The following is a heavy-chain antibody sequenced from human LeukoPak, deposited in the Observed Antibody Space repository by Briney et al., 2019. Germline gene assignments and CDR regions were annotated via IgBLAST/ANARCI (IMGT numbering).Heavy chain of an antibody. Sequence: PGTSLRPSCAASGFTFSSFGMHWVRQAPGKGLEWVAVISYDGSDKYYADSVKGRFTISRDNSKNTLYLQMNSLRAEDTGVYYCARPHYYDSSGSLDYWGQGTLVTVSS. CDR1: GFTFSSFG. D-gene: IGHD3-22*01. CDR3: ARPHYYDSSGSLDY. CDR2: ISYDGSDK. J-gene: IGHJ4*02. V-gene: IGHV3-30*03.